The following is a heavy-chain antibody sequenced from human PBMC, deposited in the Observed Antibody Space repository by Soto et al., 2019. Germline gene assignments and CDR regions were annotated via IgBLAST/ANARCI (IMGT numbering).Heavy chain of an antibody. V-gene: IGHV3-33*01. J-gene: IGHJ6*02. CDR3: ARGEYSSSSGYYYYGMDV. CDR1: GFTFSSYG. Sequence: GGSLRLSCAASGFTFSSYGMHWVRQAPGKGLEWVAVIWYDGSNKYYADSVKGRFTISRDNSKNTLYLQMNSLRAEDTAVYYCARGEYSSSSGYYYYGMDVWGQGTTVTVSS. D-gene: IGHD6-6*01. CDR2: IWYDGSNK.